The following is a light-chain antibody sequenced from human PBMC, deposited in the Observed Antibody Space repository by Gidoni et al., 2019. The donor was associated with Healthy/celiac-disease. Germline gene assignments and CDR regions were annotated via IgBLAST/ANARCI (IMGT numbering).Light chain of an antibody. V-gene: IGKV1-39*01. CDR3: QQCYSTPPT. Sequence: DIQMTQSPSSLSAYVGDRVTITCRASQSISSYLNWYQQKPGKAPKLLIYDASSLQSGVPSRFSGSGSGTDFTLTISSLQPEDFATYYCQQCYSTPPTFGQGTKVEIK. CDR2: DAS. J-gene: IGKJ1*01. CDR1: QSISSY.